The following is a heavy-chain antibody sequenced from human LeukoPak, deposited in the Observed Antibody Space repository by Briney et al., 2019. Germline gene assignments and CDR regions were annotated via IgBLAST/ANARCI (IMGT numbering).Heavy chain of an antibody. D-gene: IGHD2-15*01. Sequence: GGSLRLSCAASGFTFSSCEMNWVRQAPGKGLEWVSYISGSGSTIYYADSVKGRFTISRDNAKNSLYLQLNSLRVEDTAVYYCARASRGGWSAYSFFYIDVWGRGTTVTVSS. J-gene: IGHJ6*03. V-gene: IGHV3-48*03. CDR2: ISGSGSTI. CDR3: ARASRGGWSAYSFFYIDV. CDR1: GFTFSSCE.